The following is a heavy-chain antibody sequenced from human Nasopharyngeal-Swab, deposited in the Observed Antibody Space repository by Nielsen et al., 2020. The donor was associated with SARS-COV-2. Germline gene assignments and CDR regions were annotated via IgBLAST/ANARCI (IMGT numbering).Heavy chain of an antibody. Sequence: SETLSLTCTVSGGSISSYYWSWIRQPPGKGLEWTGYIYYSGSTNYNPSLKSRVTISVDTSKNQFSLKLSSVTAADTAVYYCARGIVVVPAAMAYYYYYGMDVWGQGTTVTVSS. D-gene: IGHD2-2*01. CDR3: ARGIVVVPAAMAYYYYYGMDV. CDR1: GGSISSYY. CDR2: IYYSGST. J-gene: IGHJ6*02. V-gene: IGHV4-59*12.